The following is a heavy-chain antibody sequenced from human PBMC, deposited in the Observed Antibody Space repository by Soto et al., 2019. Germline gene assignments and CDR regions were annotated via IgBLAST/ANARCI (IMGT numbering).Heavy chain of an antibody. V-gene: IGHV4-30-4*02. J-gene: IGHJ5*01. D-gene: IGHD7-27*01. Sequence: PSETLSLTCSVSGDSISNLDYFWAWIRQPPGQALEYIGYIYKSATTYYNPSFESRVAISADTSKSQFSLNVTSVTAADTAVYFCARGRYCLTGRCFPNWFDSWGQGALVT. CDR2: IYKSATT. CDR1: GDSISNLDYF. CDR3: ARGRYCLTGRCFPNWFDS.